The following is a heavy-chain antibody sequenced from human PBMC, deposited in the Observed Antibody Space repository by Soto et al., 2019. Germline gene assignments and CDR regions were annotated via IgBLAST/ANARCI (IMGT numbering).Heavy chain of an antibody. CDR3: ARDFGY. V-gene: IGHV3-74*01. CDR2: INSDGSST. J-gene: IGHJ4*02. CDR1: GFTFSTFW. Sequence: EVQLVESGGGLVQPGGSLRLSCEASGFTFSTFWMHWVRQAPGKGLVWVSRINSDGSSTYYADSVKGRVTISRYNAKNTLYLQLSSLRPEDTAVYYCARDFGYWGQGTLVTVSS.